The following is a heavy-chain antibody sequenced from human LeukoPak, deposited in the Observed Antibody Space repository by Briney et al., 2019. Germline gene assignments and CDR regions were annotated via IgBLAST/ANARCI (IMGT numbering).Heavy chain of an antibody. Sequence: PGGSLRLSCAASGFTFSGYAMSWVRQAPGKGLEWVSGISGSGGSPSYADSVKGRFTISRDNSKNTLYLQMNSLRAEDTAVYYCAKLGHYDILAGYYIWFDPWGQGTLVTVSS. V-gene: IGHV3-23*01. CDR3: AKLGHYDILAGYYIWFDP. CDR2: ISGSGGSP. J-gene: IGHJ5*02. CDR1: GFTFSGYA. D-gene: IGHD3-9*01.